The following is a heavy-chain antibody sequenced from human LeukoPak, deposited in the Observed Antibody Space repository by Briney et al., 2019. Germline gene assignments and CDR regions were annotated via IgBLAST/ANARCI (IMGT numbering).Heavy chain of an antibody. V-gene: IGHV4-34*01. CDR1: GGSFRGYY. D-gene: IGHD3-3*01. CDR3: ARTRYDFWSGYVYYFDY. CDR2: INHSGST. Sequence: SETLSLTCAVYGGSFRGYYWSWIRQPPGKGLEWIGEINHSGSTNYNPSLKSRVTISVDTSKNQFSLKLSSVTAADTAVYYCARTRYDFWSGYVYYFDYWGQGTLVTVSS. J-gene: IGHJ4*02.